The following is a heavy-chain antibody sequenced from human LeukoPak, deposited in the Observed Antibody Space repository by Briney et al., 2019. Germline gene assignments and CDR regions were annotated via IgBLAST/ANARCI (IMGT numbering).Heavy chain of an antibody. Sequence: SETLSLTCTVSGGSISSGSYYWSWIRQPAGKGLEWIGRIYTRGSTNYNPSLKSRVTISVDPSKNQFSLKLSSVTAADTAVYYCARWIGGYFDYWGQGTLVTVSS. D-gene: IGHD3-10*01. CDR2: IYTRGST. CDR1: GGSISSGSYY. V-gene: IGHV4-61*02. J-gene: IGHJ4*02. CDR3: ARWIGGYFDY.